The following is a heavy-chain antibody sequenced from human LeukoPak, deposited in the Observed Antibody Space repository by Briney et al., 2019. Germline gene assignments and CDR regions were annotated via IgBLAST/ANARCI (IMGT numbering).Heavy chain of an antibody. CDR1: GFTFSSYA. CDR2: ISGRGDRT. Sequence: GGSLRLSCAASGFTFSSYAINGVRHAPAKGLACVSGISGRGDRTYYADSVKGRFTISRDNSKNTKYLQMNSLRADNTALYCSARDSSSSNYSSGMDVCGQGTTVTVSS. V-gene: IGHV3-23*01. D-gene: IGHD6-19*01. CDR3: ARDSSSSNYSSGMDV. J-gene: IGHJ6*02.